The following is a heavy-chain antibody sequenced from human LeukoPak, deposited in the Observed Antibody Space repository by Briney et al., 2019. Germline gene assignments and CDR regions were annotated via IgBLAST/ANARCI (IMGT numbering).Heavy chain of an antibody. CDR3: AKDIRGYYDDSGYINF. J-gene: IGHJ4*02. Sequence: GGSLRLSCAVSGFTFDDYTMHWVRQAPGKGLEWVSRISWNSARIAYADSVKGRFSISRDNARNSLYLQMNSLRSEDMAFYYCAKDIRGYYDDSGYINFWGQGTLVIVSS. V-gene: IGHV3-9*03. CDR1: GFTFDDYT. CDR2: ISWNSARI. D-gene: IGHD3-22*01.